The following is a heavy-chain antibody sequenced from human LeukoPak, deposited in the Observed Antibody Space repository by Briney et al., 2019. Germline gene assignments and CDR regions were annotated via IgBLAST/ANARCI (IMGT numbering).Heavy chain of an antibody. CDR3: ARGGPIVVVVAATLFRGSWFDP. D-gene: IGHD2-15*01. J-gene: IGHJ5*02. CDR1: GYSISSGYF. V-gene: IGHV4-38-2*02. Sequence: SETLSLTCTVSGYSISSGYFWGWIRQPPGKGLEWIGSLYHSGSTYYNPSLKSRVTISVDTSKYQFSLKLSSVTAADTAVYYCARGGPIVVVVAATLFRGSWFDPWGQGTLVTVSS. CDR2: LYHSGST.